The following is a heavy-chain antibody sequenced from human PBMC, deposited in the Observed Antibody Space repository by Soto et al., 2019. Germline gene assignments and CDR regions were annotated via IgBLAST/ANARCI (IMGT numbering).Heavy chain of an antibody. CDR1: GGSISSDY. V-gene: IGHV4-59*01. D-gene: IGHD3-3*01. CDR2: IYYSGST. CDR3: ARFGGGWFDP. Sequence: QVQLQESGPRLVKPSETLSLTCTVSGGSISSDYWSWIRQPPGKGLEWIGYIYYSGSTNYKPSLKSRVTISGDTSKNQFSLKLGSVTAADTAVYYCARFGGGWFDPWGQGTLVTVSS. J-gene: IGHJ5*02.